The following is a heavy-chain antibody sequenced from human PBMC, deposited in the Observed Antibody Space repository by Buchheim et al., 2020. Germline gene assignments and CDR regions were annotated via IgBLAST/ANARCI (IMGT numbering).Heavy chain of an antibody. CDR3: ARAPYGSERPYYFDY. V-gene: IGHV3-21*01. Sequence: EVQLLESGGGLVQPGGSPRLSCAASGFTFSSYPMSWVRQAPGKGLEWVSSISSSSSYIYYADSVKGRFTISSDNAKNSLYLQMNSLRAEDTAVYYCARAPYGSERPYYFDYWGQGTL. CDR1: GFTFSSYP. J-gene: IGHJ4*02. D-gene: IGHD3-10*01. CDR2: ISSSSSYI.